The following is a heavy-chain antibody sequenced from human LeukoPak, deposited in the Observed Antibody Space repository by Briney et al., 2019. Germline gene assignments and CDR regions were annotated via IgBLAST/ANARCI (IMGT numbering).Heavy chain of an antibody. CDR2: ISSSSSYI. CDR3: AKDPDDSNQFDY. CDR1: GFTFSSYS. Sequence: GGSLRLSCAASGFTFSSYSMNWVRQAPGKGLEWVSSISSSSSYIYYADSVKGRFTISRDNAKNSLYLQMNSLRAEDTAVYYCAKDPDDSNQFDYWGQGTLVTVSS. D-gene: IGHD1-14*01. V-gene: IGHV3-21*04. J-gene: IGHJ4*02.